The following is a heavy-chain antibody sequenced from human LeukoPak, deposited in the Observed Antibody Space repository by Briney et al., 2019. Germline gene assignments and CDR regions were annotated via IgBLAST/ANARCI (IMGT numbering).Heavy chain of an antibody. CDR2: ISYDGSNK. J-gene: IGHJ4*02. CDR3: AREGYSYGITLDY. D-gene: IGHD5-18*01. CDR1: GFTFSNYG. V-gene: IGHV3-30*19. Sequence: PGRSLRLSCAASGFTFSNYGMHWVRQAPGKGLEWVAVISYDGSNKYYADSVKGRFTISRDNSKNTLYLQTNSLRAEDTAVYYCAREGYSYGITLDYWGQGTLVTVSS.